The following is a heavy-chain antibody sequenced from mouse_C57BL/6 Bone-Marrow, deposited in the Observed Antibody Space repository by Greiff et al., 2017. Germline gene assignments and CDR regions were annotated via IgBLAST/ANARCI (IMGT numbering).Heavy chain of an antibody. CDR2: IDPSDSYT. CDR3: ARDGYDGAWFAY. D-gene: IGHD2-2*01. J-gene: IGHJ3*01. Sequence: QVQLQQPGAELVMPGASVTLSCKASGYTFTSYWMHWVKQRPGQGLEWIGEIDPSDSYTNYNQKFKGKSTLTVDKSSSTAYMQLSSLTSEVSAVYYCARDGYDGAWFAYWGQGTLVTVSA. CDR1: GYTFTSYW. V-gene: IGHV1-69*01.